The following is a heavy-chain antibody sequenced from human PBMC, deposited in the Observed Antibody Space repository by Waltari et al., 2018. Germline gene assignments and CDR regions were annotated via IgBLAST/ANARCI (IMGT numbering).Heavy chain of an antibody. CDR1: GGSFSGYY. V-gene: IGHV4-34*01. J-gene: IGHJ4*02. CDR2: INHSGST. CDR3: ARRYCTNGVSGRGFYFDY. Sequence: QVQLQQWGAGLLKPSETLSLTCAVYGGSFSGYYWSWIRQPPGKGLEWIWEINHSGSTNYNPSLKSRVTISVDTSKNQFSLKLSSVTAADTAVYYCARRYCTNGVSGRGFYFDYWGQGTLVTVSS. D-gene: IGHD2-8*01.